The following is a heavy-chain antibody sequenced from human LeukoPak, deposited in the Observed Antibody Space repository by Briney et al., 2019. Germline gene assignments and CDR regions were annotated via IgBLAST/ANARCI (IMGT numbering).Heavy chain of an antibody. CDR3: ARGSGWLDT. CDR1: GASISTYY. V-gene: IGHV4-59*01. D-gene: IGHD3-3*01. CDR2: ICYSGSA. Sequence: SETLSLTCAVSGASISTYYWSWIRQPPGKGLEWIGYICYSGSANYNPSLNSRVTISLDTSKNNFSLKLTSVTAADTAVYYCARGSGWLDTWGQGTLVTVSS. J-gene: IGHJ5*02.